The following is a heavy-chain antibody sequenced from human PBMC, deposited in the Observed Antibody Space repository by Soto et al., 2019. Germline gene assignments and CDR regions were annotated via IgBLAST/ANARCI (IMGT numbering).Heavy chain of an antibody. D-gene: IGHD3-3*01. Sequence: ASVKVSCKASGYTFTGSYMHWVRQAPGQGLEWMGWINPNSGGTNYAQKFQGWVTMTRDTSISTAYMELSRLRSDDTAVYYCARDAQRITIFGVVIPSYYYYMDVWGKGTTVTVSS. CDR3: ARDAQRITIFGVVIPSYYYYMDV. CDR2: INPNSGGT. J-gene: IGHJ6*03. CDR1: GYTFTGSY. V-gene: IGHV1-2*04.